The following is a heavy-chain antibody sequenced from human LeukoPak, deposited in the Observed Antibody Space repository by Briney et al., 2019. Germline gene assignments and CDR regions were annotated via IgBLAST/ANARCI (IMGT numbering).Heavy chain of an antibody. Sequence: SETLSLTCTVSGGSISSYYWSWIRQPPGKGLEWIGYIYYSGSTNYNPSLKSRVTISVDTSKNQFSLKLSSVTAADTAVYYCARGLYSSTYFTPFDYWGQGTLVTVSS. CDR2: IYYSGST. J-gene: IGHJ4*02. CDR1: GGSISSYY. D-gene: IGHD2-2*01. CDR3: ARGLYSSTYFTPFDY. V-gene: IGHV4-59*01.